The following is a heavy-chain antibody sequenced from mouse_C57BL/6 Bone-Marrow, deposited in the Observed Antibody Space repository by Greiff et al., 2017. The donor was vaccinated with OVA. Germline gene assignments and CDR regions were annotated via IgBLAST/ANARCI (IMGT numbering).Heavy chain of an antibody. CDR1: GYTFTSYW. CDR2: IYPGSGST. Sequence: QVQLQQPGAELVKPGASVKMSCKASGYTFTSYWITWVKQRPGQGLEWIGDIYPGSGSTNYNEKFKSKATLTVDTSSSTAYMQLSSLTSEDAAVYYCAIGADYSNQAWFAYWGQGTLVTVSA. D-gene: IGHD2-5*01. V-gene: IGHV1-55*01. J-gene: IGHJ3*01. CDR3: AIGADYSNQAWFAY.